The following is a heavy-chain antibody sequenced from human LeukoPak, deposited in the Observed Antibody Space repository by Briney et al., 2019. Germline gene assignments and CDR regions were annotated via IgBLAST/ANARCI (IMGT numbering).Heavy chain of an antibody. Sequence: SETLSLTCTVSGGSISSYYWSWIRQPPGKGLEWIGYIYYSGSTNYNPSLKSRVTISVDTSKNQFSLKLSSVTAADTAVYYCATFRIVGATTQGFDYWGQGTLVTVSS. CDR3: ATFRIVGATTQGFDY. V-gene: IGHV4-59*01. J-gene: IGHJ4*02. D-gene: IGHD1-26*01. CDR1: GGSISSYY. CDR2: IYYSGST.